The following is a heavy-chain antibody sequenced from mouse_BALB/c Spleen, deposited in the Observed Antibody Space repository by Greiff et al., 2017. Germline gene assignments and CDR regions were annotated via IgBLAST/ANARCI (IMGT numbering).Heavy chain of an antibody. D-gene: IGHD1-2*01. CDR1: GFTFSSYT. Sequence: DVMLVESGGGLVKPGGSLKLSCAASGFTFSSYTMSWVRQTPEKRLEWVATISSGGSYTYYPDSVKGRFTISRDNAKNTLYLQMSSLKSEDTAMYYCTRELRLRNYAMDYWGQGTSVTVSS. CDR3: TRELRLRNYAMDY. V-gene: IGHV5-6-4*01. J-gene: IGHJ4*01. CDR2: ISSGGSYT.